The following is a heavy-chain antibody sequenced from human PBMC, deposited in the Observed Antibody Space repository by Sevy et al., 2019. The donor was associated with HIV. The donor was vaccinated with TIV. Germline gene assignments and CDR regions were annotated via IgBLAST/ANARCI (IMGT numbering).Heavy chain of an antibody. V-gene: IGHV4-61*01. Sequence: QLPETLSLTCTVSGGSVTSDSYYWTWIRQPPGKGLECLGYMFYTGSTNYNPSLMSRVTISVDTSKNQFSLKLSSVTAADTAVYYCARMGGLTDYGMDAWGQRTTVTVSS. CDR3: ARMGGLTDYGMDA. D-gene: IGHD1-26*01. J-gene: IGHJ6*02. CDR2: MFYTGST. CDR1: GGSVTSDSYY.